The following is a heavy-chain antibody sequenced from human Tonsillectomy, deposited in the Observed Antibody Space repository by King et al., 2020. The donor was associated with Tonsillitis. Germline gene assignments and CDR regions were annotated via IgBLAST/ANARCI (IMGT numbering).Heavy chain of an antibody. CDR3: TSHHGYSYRSFDY. Sequence: EVQLVESGGGLVQPGGSLKLSCAASGFTFSGSAMHWVRQASGKGLEWVGRIRSKANSYATAYAASVKGRFTISRDDSQNTAYLQMNSLKTEDTAVYYCTSHHGYSYRSFDYWGQGTLVTVSS. CDR2: IRSKANSYAT. J-gene: IGHJ4*02. CDR1: GFTFSGSA. D-gene: IGHD5-18*01. V-gene: IGHV3-73*01.